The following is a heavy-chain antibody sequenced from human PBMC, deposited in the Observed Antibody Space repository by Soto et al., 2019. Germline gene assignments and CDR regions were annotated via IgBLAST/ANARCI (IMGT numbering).Heavy chain of an antibody. CDR1: GGSFSGYY. D-gene: IGHD3-3*01. CDR2: IKHSGST. J-gene: IGHJ4*02. V-gene: IGHV4-34*01. Sequence: QVQLQQWGAGLLKPSETLSLTCAASGGSFSGYYWSWLRQPPGKGLAWIGEIKHSGSTNYKPSLKSRVTILVDASNNQFSLKLSSVTAADTAVYYCARGRGDYDCWSGYYVSTRFDYWGQGTLVTVSS. CDR3: ARGRGDYDCWSGYYVSTRFDY.